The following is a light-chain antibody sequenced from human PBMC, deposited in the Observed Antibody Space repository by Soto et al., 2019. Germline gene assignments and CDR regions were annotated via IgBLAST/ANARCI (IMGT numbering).Light chain of an antibody. CDR3: QQYNSWPIT. CDR1: QSVSSN. J-gene: IGKJ5*01. CDR2: GAS. V-gene: IGKV3-15*01. Sequence: EIVMTQSPATLSVSPGERATLSCRASQSVSSNLAWYQQKPGQAPRLLIYGASGRATGIPARFSGSGSGTEFTLTISSLQSEDFAVYYCQQYNSWPITFGQGTRL.